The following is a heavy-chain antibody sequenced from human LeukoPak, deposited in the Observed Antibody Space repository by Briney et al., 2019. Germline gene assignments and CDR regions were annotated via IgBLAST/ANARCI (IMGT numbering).Heavy chain of an antibody. CDR2: INHSGST. CDR3: ARQTSSSWYPFDY. D-gene: IGHD6-13*01. J-gene: IGHJ4*02. CDR1: GGSISSYY. Sequence: SETLSLTCTVSGGSISSYYWSWIRQPPGKGLEWIGEINHSGSTNYNPSLKSRVTILVDTSKNQFSLKLSSVTAADTAVYYCARQTSSSWYPFDYWGQGTLVTVSS. V-gene: IGHV4-59*08.